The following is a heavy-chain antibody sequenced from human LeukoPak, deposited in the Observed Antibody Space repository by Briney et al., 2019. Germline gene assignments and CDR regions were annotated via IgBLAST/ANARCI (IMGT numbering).Heavy chain of an antibody. CDR3: VKDLLGELYPSPFDY. D-gene: IGHD3-16*01. V-gene: IGHV3-9*01. CDR2: VSWNSINV. Sequence: GGSLRLSCAASGFTFDDCAMHWVRQTPGKGLEWVSGVSWNSINVGYADSVKGRFTISRDNAEKTPYLRMNSLRPEDTALYYCVKDLLGELYPSPFDYWGQGTLVTVSS. J-gene: IGHJ4*02. CDR1: GFTFDDCA.